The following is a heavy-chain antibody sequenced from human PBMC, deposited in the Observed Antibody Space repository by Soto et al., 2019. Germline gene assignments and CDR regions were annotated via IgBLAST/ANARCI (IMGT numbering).Heavy chain of an antibody. V-gene: IGHV1-18*01. D-gene: IGHD4-4*01. CDR1: GYTFTSYG. CDR3: ARGVTPFDYYYYMDV. Sequence: ASVKVSCKASGYTFTSYGISWVRQAPGQGLEWMGWISAYNGNTNYAQTLQGRVTMTTDTSTSTAYMELRSLRSDDTAVYYCARGVTPFDYYYYMDVWGKGTTVTVSS. CDR2: ISAYNGNT. J-gene: IGHJ6*03.